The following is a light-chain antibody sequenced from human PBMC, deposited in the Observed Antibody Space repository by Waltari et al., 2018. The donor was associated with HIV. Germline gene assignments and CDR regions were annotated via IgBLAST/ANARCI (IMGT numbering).Light chain of an antibody. V-gene: IGLV3-25*03. J-gene: IGLJ2*01. CDR2: KDS. Sequence: SYELTQPPALSVSPGQTARITCSGDALSMQYGYWYQQKPGQAPVLVIYKDSERSSGIPERFSGSSSGTTVTLTISGAQAEDEAAYCWQSTDRSGSYIIFGGGTKLTVL. CDR1: ALSMQY. CDR3: QSTDRSGSYII.